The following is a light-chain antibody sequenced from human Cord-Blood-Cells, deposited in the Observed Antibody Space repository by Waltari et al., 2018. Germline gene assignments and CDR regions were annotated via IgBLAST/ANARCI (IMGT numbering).Light chain of an antibody. CDR3: QQSYSTPYS. CDR1: QSISSY. V-gene: IGKV1-39*01. Sequence: DIQMTQSPSSLSASVGDRVTITCRASQSISSYLNWYQQTPGKAPKLMIYDATSLQSGVQSRFSGSESGTDLTLTMSRLQPQDFATYYCQQSYSTPYSFGQGTKLEN. CDR2: DAT. J-gene: IGKJ2*03.